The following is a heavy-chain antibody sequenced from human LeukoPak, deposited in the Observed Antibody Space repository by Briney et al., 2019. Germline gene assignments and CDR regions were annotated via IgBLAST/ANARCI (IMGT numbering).Heavy chain of an antibody. Sequence: SETLSLTCTVSGGSISSYYWSWIRQPAGKGLEWIGRIYTSGSTNYNPSLKSRVTMSVDTSKNQFSLKLSSVTAADTAVYYCARDQAVTRYWAFDIWGQGTMVTVSS. CDR2: IYTSGST. J-gene: IGHJ3*02. V-gene: IGHV4-4*07. D-gene: IGHD2-8*02. CDR3: ARDQAVTRYWAFDI. CDR1: GGSISSYY.